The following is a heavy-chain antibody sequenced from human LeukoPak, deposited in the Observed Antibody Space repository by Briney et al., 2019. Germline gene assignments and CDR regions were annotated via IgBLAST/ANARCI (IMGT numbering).Heavy chain of an antibody. J-gene: IGHJ6*02. Sequence: GASVKVSCKASGGTFSSYAISWVRQAPGQGLEWMGGIIPIFGTANYAQKFQGRVTITADESTSTAYMELSSLRSEDTAVYYCARPTNTAMAPTYYYYGMDVWGQGTTVTVSS. V-gene: IGHV1-69*13. D-gene: IGHD5-18*01. CDR2: IIPIFGTA. CDR3: ARPTNTAMAPTYYYYGMDV. CDR1: GGTFSSYA.